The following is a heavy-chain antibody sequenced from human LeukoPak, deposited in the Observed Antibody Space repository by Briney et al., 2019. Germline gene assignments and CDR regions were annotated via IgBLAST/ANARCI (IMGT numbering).Heavy chain of an antibody. CDR2: IIPIFGTA. CDR3: ASDCRRDGYNQGWFDP. D-gene: IGHD5-24*01. V-gene: IGHV1-69*06. Sequence: ASVKVSCKASGGTFSSYAISWVRQAPGQGLEWMGGIIPIFGTANYAQKFQGRVTITADKSTSTAYMELSSLRSEDTAVYYCASDCRRDGYNQGWFDPWGQGTLVTVSS. CDR1: GGTFSSYA. J-gene: IGHJ5*02.